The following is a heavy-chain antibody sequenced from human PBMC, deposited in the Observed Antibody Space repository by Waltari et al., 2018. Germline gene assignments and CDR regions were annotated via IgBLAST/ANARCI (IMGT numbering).Heavy chain of an antibody. Sequence: QVQLQESGPGLVKPSETLSLTCTVSGGSISSYYWSWIRQPPGKGLEWIGYIDYSGSTNYNHPLKSRCTISIATSKNHFSLRLSSVTAADTAVYYCARRGRGSGYTGWGQGTLVTVSS. V-gene: IGHV4-59*08. J-gene: IGHJ4*02. D-gene: IGHD3-3*01. CDR3: ARRGRGSGYTG. CDR2: IDYSGST. CDR1: GGSISSYY.